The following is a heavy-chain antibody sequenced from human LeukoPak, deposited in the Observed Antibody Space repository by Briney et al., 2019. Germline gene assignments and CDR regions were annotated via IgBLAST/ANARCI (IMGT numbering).Heavy chain of an antibody. D-gene: IGHD5-24*01. V-gene: IGHV1-8*03. CDR2: MNPNSGNT. J-gene: IGHJ4*02. CDR3: ARVMPWDGYNPYYLDY. CDR1: GYTFTSYD. Sequence: ASVKVSCKASGYTFTSYDINWVRQATGQGLEWMGWMNPNSGNTGYAQKFQGRFTITTNTSISTAYMELSSLRSEDTAVYYCARVMPWDGYNPYYLDYWGQGTLVTVSS.